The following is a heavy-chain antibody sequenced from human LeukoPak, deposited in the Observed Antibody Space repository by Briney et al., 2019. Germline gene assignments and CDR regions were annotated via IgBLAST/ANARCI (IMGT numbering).Heavy chain of an antibody. CDR3: ARDATEYGDSHFDW. D-gene: IGHD4-17*01. V-gene: IGHV3-33*08. Sequence: PGGSLRLSCSASGFTFSDYDMNWVRQAPGKGLEWVAVIWNDGSHQYYADSEKGRFTISRDNSRNTVYLQMNRLRVEDTAVYYCARDATEYGDSHFDWWGQGTLVTVSS. CDR1: GFTFSDYD. J-gene: IGHJ4*02. CDR2: IWNDGSHQ.